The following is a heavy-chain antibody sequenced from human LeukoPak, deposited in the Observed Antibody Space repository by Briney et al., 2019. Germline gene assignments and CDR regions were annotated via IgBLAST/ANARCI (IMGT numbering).Heavy chain of an antibody. Sequence: SETLSLTCTVSGGSISSYYWSWIRQPPGKGLEWIGYIYYSGSTNYNPSLKSRVTISVDTSKNQFSLKLSSVAAADTAVYYCAAEGSSSWYGTNFSPMGGFDYWGQGTLVAVSS. D-gene: IGHD6-13*01. CDR1: GGSISSYY. CDR3: AAEGSSSWYGTNFSPMGGFDY. J-gene: IGHJ4*02. V-gene: IGHV4-59*01. CDR2: IYYSGST.